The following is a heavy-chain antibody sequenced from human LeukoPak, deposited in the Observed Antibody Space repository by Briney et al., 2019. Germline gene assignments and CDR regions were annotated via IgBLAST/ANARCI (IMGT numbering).Heavy chain of an antibody. CDR1: GGSISSYY. V-gene: IGHV4-59*12. CDR3: ASPAEYSSSWYFDY. Sequence: SETLSLTCTVSGGSISSYYWSWIRQPPGKGLEWIGYIYYSGSTNYKPSLKSRVTISVDTSKNQFSLKLSSVTAADTAVYYCASPAEYSSSWYFDYWGQGTLVTVSS. CDR2: IYYSGST. D-gene: IGHD6-13*01. J-gene: IGHJ4*02.